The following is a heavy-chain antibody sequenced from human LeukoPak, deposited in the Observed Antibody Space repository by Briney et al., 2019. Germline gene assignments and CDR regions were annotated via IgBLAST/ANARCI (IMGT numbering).Heavy chain of an antibody. J-gene: IGHJ4*02. Sequence: SETLSLTSAVYGGSFSGYYWSWIRQPPGKGLEWIGEINHSGSTNYNPSLKSRVTISVDTSKNQFSLKLSSVTAADTAVYYCARGLHYYGSGYYFDYWGQGTLVTVSS. CDR3: ARGLHYYGSGYYFDY. CDR1: GGSFSGYY. CDR2: INHSGST. V-gene: IGHV4-34*01. D-gene: IGHD3-10*01.